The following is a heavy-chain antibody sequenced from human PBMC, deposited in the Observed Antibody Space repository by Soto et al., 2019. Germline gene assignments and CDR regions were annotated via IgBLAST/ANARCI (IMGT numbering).Heavy chain of an antibody. Sequence: GGSLRLSCAASGFPFNRDWMSWVRQAPGKGPEWVANINQDGIEKQYVDSVKGRFTISRDNAENLLYLQMNSLRAEDTAVYYCARAFKAFWGQGALVTVSS. CDR3: ARAFKAF. CDR2: INQDGIEK. J-gene: IGHJ4*02. V-gene: IGHV3-7*05. CDR1: GFPFNRDW.